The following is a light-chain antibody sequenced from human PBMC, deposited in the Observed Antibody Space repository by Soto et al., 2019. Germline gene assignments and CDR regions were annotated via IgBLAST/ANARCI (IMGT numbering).Light chain of an antibody. Sequence: EIGLTQSQGALYLSPGERATLSCRASQSVSSSYLAWYQQKPGQAPRLLIYGASSRATGIPDRFSGSGSGTDFTFSISRLEPEDFAVYYCQQYGSSPQTFGQGTQVEIK. J-gene: IGKJ1*01. CDR2: GAS. V-gene: IGKV3-20*01. CDR3: QQYGSSPQT. CDR1: QSVSSSY.